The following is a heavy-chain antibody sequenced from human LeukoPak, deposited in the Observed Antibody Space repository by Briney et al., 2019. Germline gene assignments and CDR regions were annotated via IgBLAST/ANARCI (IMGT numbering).Heavy chain of an antibody. J-gene: IGHJ4*02. D-gene: IGHD6-25*01. CDR1: GGSFSGYY. CDR2: VYYSGST. CDR3: ARDAAATSPNYFDH. V-gene: IGHV4-59*01. Sequence: PSETLSLTCAVYGGSFSGYYWSWIRQPPGKGLEWIGYVYYSGSTNYNPSLKSRVTISVDTSKNQFSLKLSSVTAADTAVYYCARDAAATSPNYFDHWGLGTLVTVSS.